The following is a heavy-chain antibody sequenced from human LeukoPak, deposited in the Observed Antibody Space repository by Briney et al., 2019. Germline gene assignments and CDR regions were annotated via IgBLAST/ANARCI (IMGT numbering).Heavy chain of an antibody. J-gene: IGHJ4*02. CDR2: ISGSGGTT. V-gene: IGHV3-23*01. D-gene: IGHD6-19*01. CDR1: GFTFSSYA. Sequence: GGSLRLSCAASGFTFSSYAMSWVRQAPGKGLEWVSAISGSGGTTYYADSVKGRFTISRDNSKNTLYLQMNSLRAQDTAVYYCAKARSGYSSGWGPLNYWGQGTLVTVSS. CDR3: AKARSGYSSGWGPLNY.